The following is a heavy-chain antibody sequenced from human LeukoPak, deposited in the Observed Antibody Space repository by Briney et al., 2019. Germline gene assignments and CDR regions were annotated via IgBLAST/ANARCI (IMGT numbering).Heavy chain of an antibody. CDR1: GFTFSSYA. V-gene: IGHV3-23*01. CDR2: ISGSGGST. J-gene: IGHJ3*02. D-gene: IGHD2-21*01. CDR3: AKLGGGDCYFHFDI. Sequence: GGSLSLSCAASGFTFSSYAMSWVRQAPGQGLEWVSAISGSGGSTYYADSLKGRFTISRDNSKNTLYLQMNSLRAEDTAVYCCAKLGGGDCYFHFDIWGQGTMVTVSS.